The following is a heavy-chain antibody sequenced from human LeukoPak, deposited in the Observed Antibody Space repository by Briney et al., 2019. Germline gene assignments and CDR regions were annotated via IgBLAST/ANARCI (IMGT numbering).Heavy chain of an antibody. CDR2: ISDSGVST. Sequence: GGSLRLSCAASGSAFSTYAMSWVRQAPGKGLEWVSTISDSGVSTHYADSVKGRFTISRDNSKNTLYLQMNSLRAEDTAVYYCAKDQKTIFGVVITAFDIWGQGTMVTVSS. CDR1: GSAFSTYA. CDR3: AKDQKTIFGVVITAFDI. D-gene: IGHD3-3*01. V-gene: IGHV3-23*01. J-gene: IGHJ3*02.